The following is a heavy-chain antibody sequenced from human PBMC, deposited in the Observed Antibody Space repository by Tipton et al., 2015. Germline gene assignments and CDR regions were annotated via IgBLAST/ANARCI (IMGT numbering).Heavy chain of an antibody. J-gene: IGHJ4*02. CDR1: GGSISSYY. Sequence: TLSLTCTVSGGSISSYYWSWIRQPPGKGLEWIGYIYYSGRTNYSPSLRSRVTISVDTSKNQFSLKMTSVTAAVTAVYYCARAVAVSFDYWGPGPLVTVSS. CDR2: IYYSGRT. D-gene: IGHD6-19*01. CDR3: ARAVAVSFDY. V-gene: IGHV4-59*01.